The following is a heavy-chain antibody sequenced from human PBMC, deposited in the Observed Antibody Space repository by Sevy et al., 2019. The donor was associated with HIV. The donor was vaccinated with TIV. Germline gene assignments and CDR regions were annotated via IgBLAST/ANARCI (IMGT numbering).Heavy chain of an antibody. CDR2: IAYGGNQ. D-gene: IGHD6-13*01. CDR1: GFTLSSYG. CDR3: AKDSSTWSIDY. V-gene: IGHV3-30*02. J-gene: IGHJ4*02. Sequence: GGSLRLSCAAFGFTLSSYGMHWVRQSPGKGLEWVAHIAYGGNQHYGDSVGGRFTISTDTSKNTVFLQMNSLRAEDTAVYFCAKDSSTWSIDYWGQGSLVTVSS.